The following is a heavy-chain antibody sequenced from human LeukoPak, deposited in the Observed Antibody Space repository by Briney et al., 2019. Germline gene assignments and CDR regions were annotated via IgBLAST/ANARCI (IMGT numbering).Heavy chain of an antibody. CDR3: ARGGYYDTSAQQFDY. V-gene: IGHV3-64*01. D-gene: IGHD3-22*01. Sequence: PGGSLRLSCAASGFTFSSYAMHWVRQAPGKGLEYVSAISSNGGSTYYANSVKGRFTISRDNSKNTLYLQMGSLRTEDMAVHYCARGGYYDTSAQQFDYWGQGTLVTVSS. CDR1: GFTFSSYA. CDR2: ISSNGGST. J-gene: IGHJ4*02.